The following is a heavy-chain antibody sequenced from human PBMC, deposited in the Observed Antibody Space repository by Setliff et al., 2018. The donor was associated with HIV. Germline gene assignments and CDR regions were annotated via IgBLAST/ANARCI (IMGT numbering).Heavy chain of an antibody. D-gene: IGHD5-18*01. V-gene: IGHV3-21*01. CDR2: ISSSSYYI. CDR3: ASIELAAMVPVDY. CDR1: GFIFSSYA. Sequence: PGGSLRLSCAASGFIFSSYAMHWVRQAPGKGLEWVSSISSSSYYIYYADSVKGRFTISRDNAKNSLFLQMNSLRAEDTAVYYCASIELAAMVPVDYWGQGTLVTVSS. J-gene: IGHJ4*02.